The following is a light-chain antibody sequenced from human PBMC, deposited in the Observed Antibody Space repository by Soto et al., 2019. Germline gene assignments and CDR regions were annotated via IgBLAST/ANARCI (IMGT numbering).Light chain of an antibody. V-gene: IGLV1-47*01. CDR3: AAWDDSLSGVV. J-gene: IGLJ3*02. Sequence: QSVLTKPPSASGTPGQRVTISCSGSSSNIGSNYVYWYQQLPGTAPKLLIYRNNQRPSGVPDRFSGSKSGTSASLAISGLRSEYEANYYCAAWDDSLSGVVFGGGTKLTVL. CDR2: RNN. CDR1: SSNIGSNY.